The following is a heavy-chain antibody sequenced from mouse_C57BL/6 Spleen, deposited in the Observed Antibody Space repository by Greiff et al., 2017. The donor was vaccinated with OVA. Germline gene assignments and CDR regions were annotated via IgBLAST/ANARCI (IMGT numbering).Heavy chain of an antibody. CDR2: IRLKSDNYAT. J-gene: IGHJ3*01. D-gene: IGHD2-2*01. V-gene: IGHV6-3*01. Sequence: EVKVEESGGGLVQPGGSMKLSCVASGFTFSNYWMNWVRQSPEKGLEWVAQIRLKSDNYATHYAESVKGRFTISRDDSKSSVYLQMNNLRAEDTVIYYCTGDYGYDKVFAYWGQGTLVTVSA. CDR1: GFTFSNYW. CDR3: TGDYGYDKVFAY.